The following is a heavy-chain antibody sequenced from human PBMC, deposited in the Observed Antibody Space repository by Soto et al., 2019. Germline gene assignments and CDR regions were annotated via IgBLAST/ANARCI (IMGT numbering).Heavy chain of an antibody. D-gene: IGHD3-22*01. CDR3: ARQPLAWFDNSYYYYRVDD. CDR2: IFPGDSDT. CDR1: GYTFSNSW. Sequence: PGASLKISCKGSGYTFSNSWIGWVRQMPGKGLEWMGIIFPGDSDTRYNPSFQGQVTISADTSISTAYLQWSSLKASDTAIYYCARQPLAWFDNSYYYYRVDDRGHRTRVTVSS. V-gene: IGHV5-51*01. J-gene: IGHJ4*01.